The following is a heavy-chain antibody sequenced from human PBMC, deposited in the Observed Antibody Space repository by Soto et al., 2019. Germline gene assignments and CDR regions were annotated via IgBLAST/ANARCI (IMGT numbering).Heavy chain of an antibody. J-gene: IGHJ4*01. CDR1: GGTFSSYT. D-gene: IGHD6-13*01. Sequence: QVQLVQSGAEVKKPGSSVKVSCKASGGTFSSYTISWVRQAPGQGLEWMGRIIPILGIANYAQKFQGRVTITADKSTSTAYMALSSLRSEDTAVYYGALIGNVAAAGSGRWGHGTLVTVSS. V-gene: IGHV1-69*02. CDR3: ALIGNVAAAGSGR. CDR2: IIPILGIA.